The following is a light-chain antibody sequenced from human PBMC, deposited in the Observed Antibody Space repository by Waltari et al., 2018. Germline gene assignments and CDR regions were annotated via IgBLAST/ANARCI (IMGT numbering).Light chain of an antibody. V-gene: IGKV1-39*01. Sequence: DIHMTQSPSSLSASVGDRVTITCRARQSINNFLDWYQQRPGKAPELLISAASRLRSGVPSRFSGSGSGTDFSRTISSLQPEDFATYYCQQSYSTPPPFGGGTKVEIK. CDR3: QQSYSTPPP. J-gene: IGKJ4*01. CDR2: AAS. CDR1: QSINNF.